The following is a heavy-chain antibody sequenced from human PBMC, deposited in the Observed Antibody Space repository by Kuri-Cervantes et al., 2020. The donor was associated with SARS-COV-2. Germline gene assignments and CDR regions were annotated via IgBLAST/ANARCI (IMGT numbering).Heavy chain of an antibody. J-gene: IGHJ6*03. V-gene: IGHV3-9*01. CDR1: GFTFDDYA. CDR2: ISWNSGSI. Sequence: SLKISCAASGFTFDDYAMHWVRQAPGKGLEWVSGISWNSGSIGYADSVKGRFTISRDNSKNTLYLQMNSLRAEDTAVYYCAKSPENDDFWSGYYYYYYMGVWGKGTTVTVSS. CDR3: AKSPENDDFWSGYYYYYYMGV. D-gene: IGHD3-3*01.